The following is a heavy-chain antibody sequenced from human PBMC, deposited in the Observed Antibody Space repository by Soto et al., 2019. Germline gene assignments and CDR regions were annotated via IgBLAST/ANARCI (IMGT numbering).Heavy chain of an antibody. CDR2: IYYSGST. CDR1: GGSISSYY. D-gene: IGHD3-16*01. Sequence: LETLSLTCTVSGGSISSYYWSWIRQPPGKGLEWIGYIYYSGSTNYNPSLKSRVTISVDTSKNQFSLKLSSVTAADTAVYYCGPSKGDQWFDPWGQGTLVTVSS. V-gene: IGHV4-59*01. J-gene: IGHJ5*02. CDR3: GPSKGDQWFDP.